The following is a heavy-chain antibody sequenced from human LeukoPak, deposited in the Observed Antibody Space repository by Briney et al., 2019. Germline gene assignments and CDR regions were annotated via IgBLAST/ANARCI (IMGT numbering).Heavy chain of an antibody. V-gene: IGHV1-18*01. Sequence: ASVKVSCKASGGTFSSYAISWVRQAPGQGLEWMGWVSAYNGNTNYAQKLQGRVTMTTDTSTSTAYMELRSLRSDDTAVYYCARAHSTSVADAFDIWGQGTMVTVSS. CDR2: VSAYNGNT. CDR1: GGTFSSYA. D-gene: IGHD6-6*01. J-gene: IGHJ3*02. CDR3: ARAHSTSVADAFDI.